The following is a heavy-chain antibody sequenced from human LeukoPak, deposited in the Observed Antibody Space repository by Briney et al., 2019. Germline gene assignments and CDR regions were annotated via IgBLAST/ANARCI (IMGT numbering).Heavy chain of an antibody. D-gene: IGHD6-19*01. CDR3: AKDHIAVVVYYFDY. CDR1: GFTFSSYG. J-gene: IGHJ4*02. CDR2: ISYDGSNK. Sequence: GGSLRLSCAASGFTFSSYGMHWVRQAPGKGLEWVAVISYDGSNKYYADSVKGRFTISRDNSKNTLYLQMNSLRAEDTAVYYCAKDHIAVVVYYFDYWGQGTLVTVSS. V-gene: IGHV3-30*18.